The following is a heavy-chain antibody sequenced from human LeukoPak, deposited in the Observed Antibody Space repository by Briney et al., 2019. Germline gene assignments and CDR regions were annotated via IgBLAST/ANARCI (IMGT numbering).Heavy chain of an antibody. Sequence: PSETLSLTCAVSGYSISSGYYWGWIRQPPGKGLEWIGSIYHSGSTYYNPSLKSRVTISVDTSKNQFSLKLSSVTAADTAVYYCARLHSSAITILDYWGQGTLVTVSS. D-gene: IGHD3-3*01. CDR3: ARLHSSAITILDY. J-gene: IGHJ4*02. CDR1: GYSISSGYY. V-gene: IGHV4-38-2*01. CDR2: IYHSGST.